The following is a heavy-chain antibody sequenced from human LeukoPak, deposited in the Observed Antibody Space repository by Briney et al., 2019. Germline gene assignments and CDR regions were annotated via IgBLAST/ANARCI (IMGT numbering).Heavy chain of an antibody. CDR3: AREGRDSSGYYYSFDY. Sequence: PGGSLRLSCAASGFTFSSYEMNWVRQAPGKGLEWVSYISSSGSTIYYADSVKGRFTISRDNAQNSLYLQMNSLRAEDTAVYYCAREGRDSSGYYYSFDYWGQGTLATVSS. D-gene: IGHD3-22*01. CDR2: ISSSGSTI. J-gene: IGHJ4*02. CDR1: GFTFSSYE. V-gene: IGHV3-48*03.